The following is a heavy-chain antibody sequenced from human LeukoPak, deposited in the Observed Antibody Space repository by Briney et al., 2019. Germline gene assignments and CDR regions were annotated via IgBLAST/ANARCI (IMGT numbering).Heavy chain of an antibody. CDR3: AKGGGSGWYVRNYFDY. Sequence: GGSLRLSCAASGFTFSSYAVSWVRQAPGKGLEWVSAISGSGGSTYYADSVKGRFTISRDNSKNTLYLQMNSLRAEDTAVYYCAKGGGSGWYVRNYFDYWGQGTLVTVS. CDR1: GFTFSSYA. CDR2: ISGSGGST. V-gene: IGHV3-23*01. D-gene: IGHD6-19*01. J-gene: IGHJ4*02.